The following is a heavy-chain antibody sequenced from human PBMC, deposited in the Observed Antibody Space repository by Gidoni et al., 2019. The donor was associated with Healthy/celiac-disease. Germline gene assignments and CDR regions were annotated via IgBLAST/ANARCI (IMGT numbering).Heavy chain of an antibody. CDR3: AKIKISGYSDY. D-gene: IGHD3-22*01. Sequence: EVQLVESGGGLVQPGGSLRLSCAASGFTFSSYSMNWVRQAPGKGLEWVSYISSSSSTIYYADSVKGRFTISRDNAKNSLYLQMNSLRAEDTAVYYCAKIKISGYSDYWGQGTLVTVSS. V-gene: IGHV3-48*04. CDR2: ISSSSSTI. J-gene: IGHJ4*02. CDR1: GFTFSSYS.